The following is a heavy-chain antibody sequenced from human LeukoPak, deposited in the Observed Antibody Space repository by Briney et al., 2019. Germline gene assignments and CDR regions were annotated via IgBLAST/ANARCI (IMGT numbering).Heavy chain of an antibody. V-gene: IGHV3-30-3*01. CDR2: ISYDGSNK. CDR1: GFTFSSYA. D-gene: IGHD1-1*01. J-gene: IGHJ4*02. Sequence: GGSLRLSCAASGFTFSSYAMHWVRQAPGKGLEWVAVISYDGSNKYYADSVKGRFTISRDNSKNTLYLQMNSLRDEDTAVYYCACARTGGAYFDYWGQGTLVTVSS. CDR3: ACARTGGAYFDY.